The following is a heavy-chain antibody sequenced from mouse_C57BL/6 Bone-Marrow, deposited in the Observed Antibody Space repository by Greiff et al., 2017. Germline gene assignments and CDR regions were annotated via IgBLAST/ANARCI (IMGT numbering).Heavy chain of an antibody. D-gene: IGHD4-1*01. CDR3: ARTGTGY. CDR1: GYTFTSYW. Sequence: QVQLQQSGAELVRPGSSVKLFCQASGYTFTSYWLDWVKQRPGQGLEWIGNIYPSDSDTHYNQTFKDKSTLTVDKSSSTAYMQLSSLTSEDSAVYYCARTGTGYWGQGTTLTVSS. V-gene: IGHV1-61*01. J-gene: IGHJ2*01. CDR2: IYPSDSDT.